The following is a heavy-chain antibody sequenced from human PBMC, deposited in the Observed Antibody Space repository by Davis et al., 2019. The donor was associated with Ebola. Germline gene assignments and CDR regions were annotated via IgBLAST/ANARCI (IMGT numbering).Heavy chain of an antibody. CDR1: GFTFSSYA. Sequence: PGGSLRLSCAASGFTFSSYAMTWVRQAPGKGLEWVSSVSGSGDNTYYADSVKGRFTISRDNAKNSLYLQMNSLRAEDTAVYYCASLEMATTGLDYWGQGTLVTVSS. V-gene: IGHV3-21*04. J-gene: IGHJ4*02. CDR3: ASLEMATTGLDY. D-gene: IGHD5-24*01. CDR2: VSGSGDNT.